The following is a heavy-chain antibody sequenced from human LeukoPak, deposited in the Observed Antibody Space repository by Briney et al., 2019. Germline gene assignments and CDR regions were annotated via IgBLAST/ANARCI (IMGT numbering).Heavy chain of an antibody. CDR2: ISTDGSAS. J-gene: IGHJ4*02. CDR1: GFTFSSYG. V-gene: IGHV3-74*01. CDR3: AREWYSSSCLDY. D-gene: IGHD6-13*01. Sequence: GGSLRLSCAASGFTFSSYGMHWVRQVPGKGLVWVSRISTDGSASSYADSVRGRFTISRDNAKNTLYLQMNSLRAEDTAVYYCAREWYSSSCLDYWGQGTLVTVSS.